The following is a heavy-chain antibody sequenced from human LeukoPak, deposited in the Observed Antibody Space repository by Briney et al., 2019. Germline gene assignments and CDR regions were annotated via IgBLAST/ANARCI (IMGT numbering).Heavy chain of an antibody. Sequence: ASVKVSCKASGGTFSSCAISWVRQAPGQGLEWMGGIIPIFGTANYAQKFQGRVTITADESTSTAYMELSSLRSEDTAVYYCARQTYSSGWYSSAYGYYYYYMDVWGKGTTVTISS. CDR3: ARQTYSSGWYSSAYGYYYYYMDV. CDR2: IIPIFGTA. CDR1: GGTFSSCA. D-gene: IGHD6-19*01. J-gene: IGHJ6*03. V-gene: IGHV1-69*13.